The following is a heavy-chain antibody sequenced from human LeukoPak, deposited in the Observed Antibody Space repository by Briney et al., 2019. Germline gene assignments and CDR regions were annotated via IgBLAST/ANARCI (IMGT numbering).Heavy chain of an antibody. V-gene: IGHV4-34*01. CDR2: INHSGST. J-gene: IGHJ3*01. Sequence: SETLSLTCAVYGGSFSGYYWSWIRQPPGKGLEWIGEINHSGSTNYNPSLKSRVTISVDTSKNQFSLKLSSVTAADTAVYYCAKLGRGYSSRWGQGTMVTVSS. D-gene: IGHD6-13*01. CDR1: GGSFSGYY. CDR3: AKLGRGYSSR.